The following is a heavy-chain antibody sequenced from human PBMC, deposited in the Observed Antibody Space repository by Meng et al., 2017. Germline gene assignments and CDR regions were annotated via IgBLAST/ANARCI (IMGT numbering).Heavy chain of an antibody. D-gene: IGHD4-17*01. CDR2: ISSSGSTI. CDR1: GFTFSSYA. J-gene: IGHJ4*02. CDR3: ARYQDGGYWDSPLDY. V-gene: IGHV3-48*03. Sequence: GESLKISCAASGFTFSSYAMSWVRQAPGKGLEWVSYISSSGSTIYYADSVKGRFTISRDNAKNSLYLQMNSLRAEDTAVYYCARYQDGGYWDSPLDYWGQGTLVTVSS.